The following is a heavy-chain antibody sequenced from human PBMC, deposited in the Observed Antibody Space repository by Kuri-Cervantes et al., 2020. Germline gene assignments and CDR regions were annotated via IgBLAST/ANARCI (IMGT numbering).Heavy chain of an antibody. V-gene: IGHV1-46*01. CDR1: GYTFTSYY. CDR2: INPSGGST. Sequence: ASVKVSCKASGYTFTSYYMHWVRQAPGQGLEWMGIINPSGGSTSYAQKFQGRVTMTRDTSTSTVYMELSSLRSEDTAEYYCTRGSPGGVTGDYWGQGTLVTVSS. D-gene: IGHD1-14*01. CDR3: TRGSPGGVTGDY. J-gene: IGHJ4*02.